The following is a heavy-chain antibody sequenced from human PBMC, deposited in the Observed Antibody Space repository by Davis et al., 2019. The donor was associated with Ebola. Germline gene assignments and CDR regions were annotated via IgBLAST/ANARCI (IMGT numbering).Heavy chain of an antibody. J-gene: IGHJ4*02. V-gene: IGHV7-4-1*02. CDR3: ARGGVRGGY. D-gene: IGHD3-10*01. CDR2: IDTNTGNP. Sequence: ASVKVSCKASGYTFSNHAINWVRQAPGQGPEWMGWIDTNTGNPAYARGFTGRFVFSLDTSVSTAYLQISSLKAEDTAVYYCARGGVRGGYWGQGTLVTVSS. CDR1: GYTFSNHA.